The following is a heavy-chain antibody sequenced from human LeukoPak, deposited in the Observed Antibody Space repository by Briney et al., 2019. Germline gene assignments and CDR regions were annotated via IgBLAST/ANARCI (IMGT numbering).Heavy chain of an antibody. CDR3: ARGRRQIRDYYDSSGTTLRYYFDY. V-gene: IGHV3-33*01. CDR2: IWYDGSNK. D-gene: IGHD3-22*01. J-gene: IGHJ4*02. Sequence: GGSLRLSCAASGFTFSSYGMHWVRQAPGKGLEWVAVIWYDGSNKYYADSVKGRFTISRDNSKNTLYLQMNSLRAEDTAVYYCARGRRQIRDYYDSSGTTLRYYFDYWGQGTLVTVSS. CDR1: GFTFSSYG.